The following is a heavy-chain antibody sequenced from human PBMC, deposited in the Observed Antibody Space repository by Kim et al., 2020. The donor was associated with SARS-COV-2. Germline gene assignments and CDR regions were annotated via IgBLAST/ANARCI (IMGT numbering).Heavy chain of an antibody. J-gene: IGHJ4*02. Sequence: GGSLRLSCAASGFTFSSSSMAWVRQAPGKGLEWVSSIVSGGDITYYADSVKGRFTISRDNSESTLYLQMDSLRAGDTALYYCAKDRRGPLAATWYFDYWGQGTLVTGSS. CDR2: IVSGGDIT. CDR3: AKDRRGPLAATWYFDY. CDR1: GFTFSSSS. V-gene: IGHV3-23*01. D-gene: IGHD2-15*01.